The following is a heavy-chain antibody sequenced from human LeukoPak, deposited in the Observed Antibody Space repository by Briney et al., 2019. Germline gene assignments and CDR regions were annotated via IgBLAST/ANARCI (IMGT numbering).Heavy chain of an antibody. CDR3: AREGGASGEVDY. V-gene: IGHV4-30-4*08. J-gene: IGHJ4*02. D-gene: IGHD1-26*01. CDR2: IYYSGST. CDR1: GGSISCGDYY. Sequence: SETLSLTCTVSGGSISCGDYYWSWIRQPPGKGLEWIGYIYYSGSTYYNPSLKSRVTISVDTSKNQFSLKLSSVTAADTAVYYCAREGGASGEVDYWGQGTLVTVSS.